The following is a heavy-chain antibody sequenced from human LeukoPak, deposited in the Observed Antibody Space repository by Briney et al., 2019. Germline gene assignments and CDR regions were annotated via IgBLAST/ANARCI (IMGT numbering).Heavy chain of an antibody. Sequence: GGTLRLSCAASGFTFSSYSMNWVRQPPGKGLEWVSAISSSSSYIYYADSVKGRFTISRDNAKNSLYLQMNSLKTEDTAVYYCTTAYRLGSCSGDRCYRDYWGQGTLVTVSS. V-gene: IGHV3-21*03. CDR3: TTAYRLGSCSGDRCYRDY. J-gene: IGHJ4*02. CDR1: GFTFSSYS. CDR2: ISSSSSYI. D-gene: IGHD2-15*01.